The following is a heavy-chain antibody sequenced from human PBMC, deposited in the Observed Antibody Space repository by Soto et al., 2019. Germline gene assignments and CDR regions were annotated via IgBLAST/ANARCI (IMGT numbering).Heavy chain of an antibody. CDR2: MNPNSGNT. V-gene: IGHV1-8*01. Sequence: QVQLVQSGADVKKPGASVKVSCKASGYTFTSYDINWVRQATGQGLEWMGWMNPNSGNTGYAQKFQGRFTMTRNTSINTAYLELSSLRSEDTAVYFCSREDSSGGLDPWGQGTLVTVSS. J-gene: IGHJ5*02. CDR3: SREDSSGGLDP. D-gene: IGHD3-22*01. CDR1: GYTFTSYD.